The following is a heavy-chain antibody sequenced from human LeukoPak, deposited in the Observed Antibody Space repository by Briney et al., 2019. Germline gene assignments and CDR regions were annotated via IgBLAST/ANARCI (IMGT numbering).Heavy chain of an antibody. CDR1: GFTFTNYE. D-gene: IGHD5-18*01. J-gene: IGHJ4*02. CDR3: AREAGYGGFDY. Sequence: GESLRLSCAASGFTFTNYEMSWVRQAPGKGLEWLSSISGSGDSVSYADSVKGRFTISRDNSLNTLHLQMNSLRAEDTAVYYCAREAGYGGFDYWGQGTLVTVSS. V-gene: IGHV3-23*01. CDR2: ISGSGDSV.